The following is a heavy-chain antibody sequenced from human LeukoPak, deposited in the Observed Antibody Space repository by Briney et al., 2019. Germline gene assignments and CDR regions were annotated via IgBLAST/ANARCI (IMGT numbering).Heavy chain of an antibody. Sequence: SETLSLTCTVSGGSISSYYWSWIRQPPGKGLEWIGYIYYSGSTNYNPSLKSRVTMSVDTSKNQFSLKLSSVTAADTAVYYCARHSYGDLPYYFDYWGQGTLVTVSS. CDR2: IYYSGST. V-gene: IGHV4-59*08. CDR3: ARHSYGDLPYYFDY. D-gene: IGHD4-17*01. CDR1: GGSISSYY. J-gene: IGHJ4*02.